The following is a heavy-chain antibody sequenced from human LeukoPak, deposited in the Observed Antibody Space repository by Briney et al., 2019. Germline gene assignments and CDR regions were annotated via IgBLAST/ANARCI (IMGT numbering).Heavy chain of an antibody. D-gene: IGHD3-10*02. V-gene: IGHV4-34*01. CDR2: IYYSGTT. Sequence: SETLSLTCAVYGGSFSGYYWTWIRQPPGKGLEWIGSIYYSGTTYYNPSLKSRVTISVDTSKNQFSLKLTSVTAADTAVFYCARQMLGSDIFNIWGQGTMVTVSS. CDR1: GGSFSGYY. CDR3: ARQMLGSDIFNI. J-gene: IGHJ3*02.